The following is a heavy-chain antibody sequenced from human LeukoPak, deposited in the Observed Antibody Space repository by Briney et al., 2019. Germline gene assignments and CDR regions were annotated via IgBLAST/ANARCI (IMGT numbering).Heavy chain of an antibody. J-gene: IGHJ4*02. D-gene: IGHD2-2*01. CDR2: INPRGGST. V-gene: IGHV1-46*01. CDR3: AREYCSSTSCYYFDY. CDR1: GYTFTSYY. Sequence: GASVKVSCKASGYTFTSYYMHWMRQAPGQGPEWMGIINPRGGSTDYAQKFQGRITMTSDTSTSTAYMELRSLRSDDTAVYYCAREYCSSTSCYYFDYWGQGTLVTVSS.